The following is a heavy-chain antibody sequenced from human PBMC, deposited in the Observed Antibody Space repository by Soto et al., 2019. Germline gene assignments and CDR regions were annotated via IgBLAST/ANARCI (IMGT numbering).Heavy chain of an antibody. CDR2: ISYDGSNK. J-gene: IGHJ6*02. D-gene: IGHD6-19*01. CDR1: GFTFSSYG. Sequence: GGSLRLSCAASGFTFSSYGMHWVRQAPGKGLEWVAVISYDGSNKYYADSVKGRFTISRDNSKNTLYLQMNSLRAEDTAVYYCAKDVWGIAVAGTYYYYGMDVWGQGTTVTVSS. V-gene: IGHV3-30*18. CDR3: AKDVWGIAVAGTYYYYGMDV.